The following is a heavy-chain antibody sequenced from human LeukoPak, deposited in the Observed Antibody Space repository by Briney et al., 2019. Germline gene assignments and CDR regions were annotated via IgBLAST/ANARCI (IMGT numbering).Heavy chain of an antibody. CDR1: GYTFTGYY. D-gene: IGHD2-21*02. J-gene: IGHJ5*02. Sequence: ASVKVSCKSSGYTFTGYYMHWVRQAPGQGLEWMGWINPNSGGTNYAQKFQDRVTMTRDTSISTAYMELSRLRSDDTAVYYCARAFPDCGGDCYTNWFDPWGQGTLVTVSS. V-gene: IGHV1-2*02. CDR2: INPNSGGT. CDR3: ARAFPDCGGDCYTNWFDP.